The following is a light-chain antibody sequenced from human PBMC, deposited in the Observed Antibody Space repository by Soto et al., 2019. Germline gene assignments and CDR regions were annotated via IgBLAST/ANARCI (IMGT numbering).Light chain of an antibody. CDR2: DVN. CDR3: CSFAGTYTFGV. V-gene: IGLV2-11*01. J-gene: IGLJ3*02. CDR1: SSDVGGYNY. Sequence: QSALTQPRSVSGSPGQSVTISCTGTSSDVGGYNYVSWYQHPSGTAPRLIIFDVNKRPSGVPHRFSGSKSGNTASLTISGLQADDEADYYCCSFAGTYTFGVFGGGTKLTVL.